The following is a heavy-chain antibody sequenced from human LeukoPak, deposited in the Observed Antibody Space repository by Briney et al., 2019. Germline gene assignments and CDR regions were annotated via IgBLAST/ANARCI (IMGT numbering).Heavy chain of an antibody. CDR3: ARRHQQSGYYGYFDY. CDR2: IIPIFGTA. J-gene: IGHJ4*02. CDR1: GGTFSSYA. D-gene: IGHD3-3*01. V-gene: IGHV1-69*13. Sequence: SVKVSCKASGGTFSSYAISWVRQAPGQGLEWMGGIIPIFGTANYAQKFQGRVTITADESTSTAYMELSSLRSEDTAVYYCARRHQQSGYYGYFDYWGQGTLVTVSS.